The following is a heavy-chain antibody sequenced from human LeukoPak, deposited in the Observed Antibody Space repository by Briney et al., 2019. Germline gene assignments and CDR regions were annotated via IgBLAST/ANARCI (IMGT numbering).Heavy chain of an antibody. CDR2: ISGSGSDI. CDR1: GFTFSTFS. J-gene: IGHJ3*01. CDR3: ARRTFPNDAFDV. D-gene: IGHD1-7*01. V-gene: IGHV3-21*01. Sequence: GGSLRLSCAASGFTFSTFSMNWVRQTPGKGLEWVSAISGSGSDIYYADSVKGRFTISRDNPKRSLYLQMNSLRAEDTSVYYCARRTFPNDAFDVWGQGTVVTVSS.